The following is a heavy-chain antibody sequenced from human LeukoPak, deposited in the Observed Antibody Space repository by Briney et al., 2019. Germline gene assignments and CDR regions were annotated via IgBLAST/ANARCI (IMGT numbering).Heavy chain of an antibody. CDR1: GGSISSSSYY. V-gene: IGHV4-39*07. CDR3: ARDRRGAAAGTNY. CDR2: IYYSGST. D-gene: IGHD6-13*01. J-gene: IGHJ4*02. Sequence: SETLSLTCTVSGGSISSSSYYWGWIRQPPGKGLEWIGSIYYSGSTYYNPSLKSQVTISVDTSKNQFSLKLSSVTAADTAVYYCARDRRGAAAGTNYWGQGTLVTVSS.